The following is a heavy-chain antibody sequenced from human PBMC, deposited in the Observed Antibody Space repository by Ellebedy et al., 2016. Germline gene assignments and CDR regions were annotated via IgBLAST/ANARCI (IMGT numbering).Heavy chain of an antibody. CDR3: AKTSGSGRAFDY. CDR2: ISYDGSNK. V-gene: IGHV3-30*18. CDR1: GFTFSSYG. J-gene: IGHJ4*02. Sequence: GGSLRLSXAASGFTFSSYGMHWVRQAPGKGLEWVAVISYDGSNKYYADSVKGRFTISRDNSKNTLYLQMNSLRAEDTAVYYCAKTSGSGRAFDYWGQGTLVTVSS. D-gene: IGHD6-19*01.